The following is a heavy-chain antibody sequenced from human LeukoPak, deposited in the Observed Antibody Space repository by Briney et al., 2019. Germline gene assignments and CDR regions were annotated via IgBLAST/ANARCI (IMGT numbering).Heavy chain of an antibody. J-gene: IGHJ4*02. Sequence: PGGSLRLSCAASGFTFSSHWMHWVRQAPGKGLVWVSRINSDGSSISYADSVKGRFTISRDNAKNTLYLQMNSLRAEDTAVYYCASARLSTMVRGVVDYWGQGTLVTVSS. CDR3: ASARLSTMVRGVVDY. CDR2: INSDGSSI. D-gene: IGHD3-10*01. CDR1: GFTFSSHW. V-gene: IGHV3-74*01.